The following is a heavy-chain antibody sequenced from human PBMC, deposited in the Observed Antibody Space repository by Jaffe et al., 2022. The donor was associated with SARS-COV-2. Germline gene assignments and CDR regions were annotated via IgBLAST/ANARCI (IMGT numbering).Heavy chain of an antibody. CDR3: ARGAYRRWVQSSLDY. CDR1: GYMFTDYY. V-gene: IGHV1-2*02. Sequence: QVQLVQSGTEVKKPGASVKVSCKASGYMFTDYYMHWVRQAPGQGLEWMGWINLNSGGTNCAQTFEGRITMTRDTSINTAYMVLSSLRSDDAAVYYCARGAYRRWVQSSLDYWGQGTLVSVSS. D-gene: IGHD2-21*01. J-gene: IGHJ4*02. CDR2: INLNSGGT.